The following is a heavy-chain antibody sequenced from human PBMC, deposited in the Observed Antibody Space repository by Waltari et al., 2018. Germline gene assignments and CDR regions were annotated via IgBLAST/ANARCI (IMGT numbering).Heavy chain of an antibody. J-gene: IGHJ4*02. V-gene: IGHV3-30-3*01. CDR3: ARDLGSSSSGVLDY. D-gene: IGHD6-6*01. CDR2: ISYDGSNK. CDR1: GFTFSSYA. Sequence: QVQLVESGGGVVQTGRSLRLSCAASGFTFSSYAMHWVRQAPGKGLEWVAVISYDGSNKYYADSVKGRFTISRDNSKNTLYLQMNSLRAEDTAVYYCARDLGSSSSGVLDYWGQGTLVTVSS.